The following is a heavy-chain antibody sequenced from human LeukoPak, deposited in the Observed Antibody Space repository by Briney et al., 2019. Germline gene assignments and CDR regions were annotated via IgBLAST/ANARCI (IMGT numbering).Heavy chain of an antibody. CDR2: IYYSGST. J-gene: IGHJ5*02. CDR1: GGSISSYY. D-gene: IGHD3-10*01. V-gene: IGHV4-59*01. Sequence: PSETLSLTCTVSGGSISSYYWSWIRQPPGKGLEWIGYIYYSGSTNYNPSLKSRVTISVDTSKNQFSLKLSSVTAADTAVYYCARDHYGSGSTQYLANWFDPWGQGTLVTVSS. CDR3: ARDHYGSGSTQYLANWFDP.